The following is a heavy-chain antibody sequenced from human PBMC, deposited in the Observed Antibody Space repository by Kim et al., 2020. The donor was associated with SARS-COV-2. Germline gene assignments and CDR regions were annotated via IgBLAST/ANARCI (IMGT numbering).Heavy chain of an antibody. CDR1: GGSISSYY. Sequence: SETLSLTCTVSGGSISSYYWSWIRQPPGKGLEWIGYIYYSGSTNYNPSLKSRVTISVDTSKNQFSLKLSSVTAADTAVYYCARVGSSSWYYNYYGMHVWGQGTTVTVSS. V-gene: IGHV4-59*13. CDR3: ARVGSSSWYYNYYGMHV. D-gene: IGHD6-13*01. CDR2: IYYSGST. J-gene: IGHJ6*02.